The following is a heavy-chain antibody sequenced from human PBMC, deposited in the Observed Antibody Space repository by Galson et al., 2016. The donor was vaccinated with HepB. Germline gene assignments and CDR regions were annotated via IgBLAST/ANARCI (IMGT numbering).Heavy chain of an antibody. J-gene: IGHJ4*02. Sequence: SLRLSCAASGITLRYAWMSWVRQAPGKGLEWVSVIYSGGSTYYADSVKGRFTISRDNSKNTLYLQMNSLRAEDTAVYYCARDSGSRPGSGGFGYWGQGTLVTVSS. V-gene: IGHV3-53*01. CDR1: GITLRYAW. D-gene: IGHD2-2*01. CDR3: ARDSGSRPGSGGFGY. CDR2: IYSGGST.